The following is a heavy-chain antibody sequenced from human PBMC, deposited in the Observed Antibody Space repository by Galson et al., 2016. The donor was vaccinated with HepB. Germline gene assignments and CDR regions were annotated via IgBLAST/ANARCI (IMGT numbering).Heavy chain of an antibody. D-gene: IGHD3-10*01. Sequence: SVKVSCKAFGGTFSSYAISWVRQAPGQGLEWMGGIIPIFGTPNYAQKFQGRVTITADESTSTVYMELSSLRSEDTAVYYCARGGVYYYYYYMDVWGKGTTVTVSS. CDR1: GGTFSSYA. J-gene: IGHJ6*03. CDR2: IIPIFGTP. CDR3: ARGGVYYYYYYMDV. V-gene: IGHV1-69*13.